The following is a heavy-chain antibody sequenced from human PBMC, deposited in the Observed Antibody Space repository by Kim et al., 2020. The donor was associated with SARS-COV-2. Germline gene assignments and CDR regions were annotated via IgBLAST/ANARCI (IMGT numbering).Heavy chain of an antibody. D-gene: IGHD6-13*01. J-gene: IGHJ4*02. V-gene: IGHV4-59*01. CDR2: IYYSGST. Sequence: SETLSLTCTVSGGSISSYYWSWIRQPPGKGLEWIGYIYYSGSTNYNPSLKSRVTISVDTSKNQFSLKLSSVTAADTAVYYCARAGIAAAGSYFDYWGQGTLVTVSS. CDR3: ARAGIAAAGSYFDY. CDR1: GGSISSYY.